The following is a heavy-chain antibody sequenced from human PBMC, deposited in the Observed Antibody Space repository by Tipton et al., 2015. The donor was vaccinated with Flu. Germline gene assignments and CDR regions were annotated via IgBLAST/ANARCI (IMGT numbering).Heavy chain of an antibody. CDR3: ARVRKYYGSGSYYISPYWFDS. Sequence: GLVKPSETLSLTCTVPGDSMSSYYWSWIRQPPGKGLEWIGYLHYSGSTNYNPSLKSRVTISEGTSMNQFSLKLNSVTAADTAVYYCARVRKYYGSGSYYISPYWFDSWGQGTLVTVSS. J-gene: IGHJ5*01. D-gene: IGHD3-10*01. V-gene: IGHV4-59*13. CDR2: LHYSGST. CDR1: GDSMSSYY.